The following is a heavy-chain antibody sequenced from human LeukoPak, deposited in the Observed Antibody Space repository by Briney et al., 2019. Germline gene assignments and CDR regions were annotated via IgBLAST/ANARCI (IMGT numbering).Heavy chain of an antibody. J-gene: IGHJ5*02. CDR3: ARRRIFYYGSGSSNWFDP. D-gene: IGHD3-10*01. V-gene: IGHV4-34*01. CDR2: VNHSGST. Sequence: SETLSLTCAVYGGSFSGYYWSWIRQPPGKGLEWIGEVNHSGSTNYNPSLRSRVTISVDTSKNQFSLKLSSVTAADTAVYYCARRRIFYYGSGSSNWFDPWGQGTLVTVSS. CDR1: GGSFSGYY.